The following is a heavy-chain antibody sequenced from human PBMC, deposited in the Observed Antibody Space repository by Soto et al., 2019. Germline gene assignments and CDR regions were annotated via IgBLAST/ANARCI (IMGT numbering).Heavy chain of an antibody. CDR3: ARHYGDGYDYVDY. D-gene: IGHD5-12*01. J-gene: IGHJ4*02. Sequence: SETLSLTCTVSGGSISSDYWSWIRQPPGKGLEWIGFIYYSGSINYNPSFESRVAISVDTSKNQFSLNLTSVTAADTAVYYCARHYGDGYDYVDYWGQGTLVTVS. CDR2: IYYSGSI. CDR1: GGSISSDY. V-gene: IGHV4-59*08.